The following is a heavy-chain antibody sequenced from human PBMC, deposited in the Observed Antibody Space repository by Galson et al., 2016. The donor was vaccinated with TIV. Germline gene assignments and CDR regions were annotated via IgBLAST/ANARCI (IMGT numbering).Heavy chain of an antibody. V-gene: IGHV4-31*03. Sequence: LSLTCTVSGGSISSGNYYWSWLRQHPGKGLEWIGYIYYSGSTYYNPSLKSRVTISVDTSKNQFSLKLSSVTAADTAVYYCARVPLADSSTWSYVRFDPWGQGTLVTVSS. J-gene: IGHJ5*02. D-gene: IGHD6-13*01. CDR1: GGSISSGNYY. CDR2: IYYSGST. CDR3: ARVPLADSSTWSYVRFDP.